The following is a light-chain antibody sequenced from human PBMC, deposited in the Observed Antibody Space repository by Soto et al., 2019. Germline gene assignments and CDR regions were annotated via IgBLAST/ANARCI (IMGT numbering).Light chain of an antibody. V-gene: IGKV3-20*01. CDR2: GAS. CDR1: QSVSGSY. Sequence: EIVLTQSPGTLSLSPGEGATLSCRASQSVSGSYLAWYQQKPGQAPRLLISGASSRAPGIPDRFSGSGSGTDFTLTISRLETEDFAVYYCQHYGSSPWTFGQGTKVEIK. CDR3: QHYGSSPWT. J-gene: IGKJ1*01.